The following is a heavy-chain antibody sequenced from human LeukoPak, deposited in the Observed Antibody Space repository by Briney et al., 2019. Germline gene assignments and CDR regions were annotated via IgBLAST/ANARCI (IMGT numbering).Heavy chain of an antibody. CDR3: ARVTMVRGYSLGY. D-gene: IGHD3-10*01. Sequence: ASVKVSCKASGYTFTSYDINWVRQATGQGLEWMGWMNPNSGNKGYAQKFQGRVTMTRNTSISTAYMELSSLRSEDTAVYYCARVTMVRGYSLGYWGQGTLVTVSS. J-gene: IGHJ4*02. CDR1: GYTFTSYD. CDR2: MNPNSGNK. V-gene: IGHV1-8*01.